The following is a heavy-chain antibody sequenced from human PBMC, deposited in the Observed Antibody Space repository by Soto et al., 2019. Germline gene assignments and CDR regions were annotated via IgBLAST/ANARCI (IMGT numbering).Heavy chain of an antibody. CDR3: AKAPYDFWSSGQYLFDH. Sequence: GGSLRLSCTVSGFSFGSHAMSWVRQAPGKGLECVSGISGSGGTTFYADSVKGRFTISRDNSKKTLYLQMDSLRAEDTAIYYCAKAPYDFWSSGQYLFDHWGQGTLVTVSS. D-gene: IGHD3-3*01. CDR2: ISGSGGTT. CDR1: GFSFGSHA. V-gene: IGHV3-23*01. J-gene: IGHJ4*02.